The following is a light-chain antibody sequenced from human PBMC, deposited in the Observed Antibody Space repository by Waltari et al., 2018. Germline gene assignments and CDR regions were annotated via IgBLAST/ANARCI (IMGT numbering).Light chain of an antibody. CDR2: KDS. V-gene: IGLV3-25*03. CDR3: QSADSSGTQGV. CDR1: PLPKQY. J-gene: IGLJ1*01. Sequence: SYELTQPPSVSVSPGQTARTTSSGDPLPKQYAYWYQQKPDQAPVLLIYKDSERPSGIPERFSGSSSGTTVTLTISGVQADDEADYYCQSADSSGTQGVFGTGTKVTVL.